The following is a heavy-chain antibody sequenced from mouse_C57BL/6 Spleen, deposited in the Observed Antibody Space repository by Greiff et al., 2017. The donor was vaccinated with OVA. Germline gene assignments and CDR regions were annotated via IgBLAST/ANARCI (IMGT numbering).Heavy chain of an antibody. CDR2: IYPSDGST. V-gene: IGHV1-78*01. CDR3: ARAREGGARDY. CDR1: GYTFTDHP. Sequence: VQLQQSDAELVKPGASVKISCKVSGYTFTDHPIPWLKQRPEQGLEWIGYIYPSDGSTKYNEKFKGKATLTADKSSRTAHLQRTSLTSEDAAVYVCARAREGGARDYWGQGTAVTVSS. J-gene: IGHJ4*01.